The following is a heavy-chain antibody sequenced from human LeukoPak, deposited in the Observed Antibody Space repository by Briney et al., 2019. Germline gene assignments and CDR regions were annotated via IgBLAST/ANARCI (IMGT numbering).Heavy chain of an antibody. CDR2: ISSSSSYI. Sequence: GGSLRLSCAASGFTFSSYSMNWVRQAPGKGLEWVSSISSSSSYIYYADSVKGRFTISRDNAKSSLYLQMNSLRAEDTAVYYCARDPTIGGGTYFDYWGQGTLVTVSS. CDR3: ARDPTIGGGTYFDY. V-gene: IGHV3-21*01. CDR1: GFTFSSYS. J-gene: IGHJ4*02. D-gene: IGHD1-26*01.